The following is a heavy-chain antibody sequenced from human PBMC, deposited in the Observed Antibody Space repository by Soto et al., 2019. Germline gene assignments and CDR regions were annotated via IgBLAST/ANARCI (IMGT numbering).Heavy chain of an antibody. CDR3: AKDGPPAYCGGDCFFVY. CDR2: ISYDGSNK. D-gene: IGHD2-21*02. J-gene: IGHJ4*02. CDR1: GFTFSSYG. V-gene: IGHV3-30*18. Sequence: GGSLRLSCAASGFTFSSYGMHWVRQAPGKGLEWVAVISYDGSNKYYADSVKGRFTISRDNSKNTLYLQMNSLRAEDTAVYYCAKDGPPAYCGGDCFFVYWGQGTLVTVSS.